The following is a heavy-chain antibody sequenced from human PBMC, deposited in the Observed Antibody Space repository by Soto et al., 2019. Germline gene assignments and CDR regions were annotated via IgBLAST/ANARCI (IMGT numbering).Heavy chain of an antibody. CDR1: GFTFSTYG. CDR2: ISYDGSNK. Sequence: QVQLVESGGGVVQPGRSLRLSCAASGFTFSTYGMHCVRQAPGKGLEWVAVISYDGSNKYYADSVKGRFTISRDNSKNTLYLQMNSLRAEDTAVYYCAKGWRQLVRDTYGMDVWGQGTTVTVSS. V-gene: IGHV3-30*18. J-gene: IGHJ6*02. D-gene: IGHD6-13*01. CDR3: AKGWRQLVRDTYGMDV.